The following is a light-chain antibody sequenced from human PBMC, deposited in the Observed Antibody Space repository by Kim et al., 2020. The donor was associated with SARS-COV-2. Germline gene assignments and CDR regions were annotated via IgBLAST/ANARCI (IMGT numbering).Light chain of an antibody. J-gene: IGLJ3*02. CDR1: SGRSTYA. CDR3: QTWDTGIVV. Sequence: QPVLTQSPSASASLGASVRLTCTLSSGRSTYAIAWHQQHPEKGPRYLMKLNSDGSHIKGDGIPDRFSGFSSGAERYLTISSLQSEDEADYYCQTWDTGIVVFGGGTQLTVL. CDR2: LNSDGSH. V-gene: IGLV4-69*01.